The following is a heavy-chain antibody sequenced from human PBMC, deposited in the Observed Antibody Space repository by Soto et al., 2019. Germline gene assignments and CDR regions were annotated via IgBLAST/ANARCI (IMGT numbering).Heavy chain of an antibody. V-gene: IGHV4-31*03. CDR2: IYYSGST. Sequence: QVQLQESGPGLVKPSQTLSLTCTVSGGSISSGGYYWSWIRQHPGKGLEWIGYIYYSGSTYYNPSPKSRVTISVDTSKTQFSLKLSSVTAADTAVYYCARGGELRPFFDYWGQGTLVTVSS. CDR1: GGSISSGGYY. CDR3: ARGGELRPFFDY. J-gene: IGHJ4*02. D-gene: IGHD3-3*01.